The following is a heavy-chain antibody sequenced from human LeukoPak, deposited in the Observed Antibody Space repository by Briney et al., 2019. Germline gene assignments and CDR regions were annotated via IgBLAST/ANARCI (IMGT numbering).Heavy chain of an antibody. Sequence: ASVKVSCKASGYTFTSYDINWVRQATGQGLEWMGWMNPNSGNTGYAQKIQGRVTMTRNTSISTAYMELSSLRSEDTAVYYCAVERGYAKGNAFDIWGQGTMVTVSS. CDR3: AVERGYAKGNAFDI. V-gene: IGHV1-8*01. CDR2: MNPNSGNT. J-gene: IGHJ3*02. CDR1: GYTFTSYD. D-gene: IGHD5-12*01.